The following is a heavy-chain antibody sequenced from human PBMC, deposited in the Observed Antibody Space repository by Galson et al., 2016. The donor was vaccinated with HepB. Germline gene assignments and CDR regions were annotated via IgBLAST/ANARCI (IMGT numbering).Heavy chain of an antibody. D-gene: IGHD5-12*01. Sequence: CAISGDSVSSNSAAWNWIRQSPSRGLEWLGRTYYRSKWYNDYAVSVKSRISINTDTSKKQFSLQLNSVTPEDTAVYYCARHPWLPGGAWGQGTLVTVSS. J-gene: IGHJ5*02. V-gene: IGHV6-1*01. CDR3: ARHPWLPGGA. CDR2: TYYRSKWYN. CDR1: GDSVSSNSAA.